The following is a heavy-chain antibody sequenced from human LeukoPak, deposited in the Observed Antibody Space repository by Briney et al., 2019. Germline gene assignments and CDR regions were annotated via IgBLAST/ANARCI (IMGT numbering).Heavy chain of an antibody. V-gene: IGHV3-23*01. CDR1: GFTFSSYA. Sequence: PGGSLRLSCAASGFTFSSYAMTWVRQAPGKGLEWVSTISGSAGSTYYADSVKGRFTISRDNSKVTLYVQMNSLRPQETALHYCAKVDDSGWPSHSLIANWGEGSLVSV. D-gene: IGHD6-19*01. CDR3: AKVDDSGWPSHSLIAN. CDR2: ISGSAGST. J-gene: IGHJ4*02.